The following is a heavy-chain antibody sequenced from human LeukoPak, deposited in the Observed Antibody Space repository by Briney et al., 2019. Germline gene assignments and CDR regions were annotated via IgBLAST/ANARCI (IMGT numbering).Heavy chain of an antibody. CDR1: GGSISSYY. D-gene: IGHD6-13*01. V-gene: IGHV4-59*01. CDR3: AREVVAAAGTVDY. Sequence: SEALSLTCTVSGGSISSYYWSWIRQPPGKGLEWIGYIHYSGSTNYNPSLKSRVTISVDTSKNQFSLILSSVTTADTAVYYCAREVVAAAGTVDYWGQGTLVTVSS. CDR2: IHYSGST. J-gene: IGHJ4*02.